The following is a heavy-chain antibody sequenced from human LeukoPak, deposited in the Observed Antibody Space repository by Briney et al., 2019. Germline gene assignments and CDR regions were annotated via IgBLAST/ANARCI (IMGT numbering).Heavy chain of an antibody. J-gene: IGHJ4*02. CDR3: ARSPYYYDHLFDY. CDR1: GASISSGSNY. D-gene: IGHD3-22*01. V-gene: IGHV4-39*07. Sequence: SETLSLTCSVSGASISSGSNYWGWIRQPPGKGLEWIGSIYYSGSTYYDPSLKSRVTISVDTSKNQFSLKLSSVTAADTAVYYCARSPYYYDHLFDYWGQGTLVTVSS. CDR2: IYYSGST.